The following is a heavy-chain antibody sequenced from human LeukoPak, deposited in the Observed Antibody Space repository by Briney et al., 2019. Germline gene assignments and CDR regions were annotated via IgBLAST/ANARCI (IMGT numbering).Heavy chain of an antibody. V-gene: IGHV3-7*05. CDR1: GFTFSNYW. CDR2: IKEDGSEK. D-gene: IGHD5-24*01. CDR3: ARASKPWLQLT. J-gene: IGHJ5*02. Sequence: HPGGCLRLSCAAPGFTFSNYWMIWVRPAQGKGLEWVGNIKEDGSEKRYADSVRGRFTISRDNAQTSIYLQMNSLRAEDTAVYYCARASKPWLQLTWGQGTLVTVSS.